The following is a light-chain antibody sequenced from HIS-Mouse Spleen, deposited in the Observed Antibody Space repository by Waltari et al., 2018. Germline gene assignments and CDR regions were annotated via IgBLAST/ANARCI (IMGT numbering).Light chain of an antibody. CDR2: EEN. J-gene: IGLJ2*01. CDR3: QSYDSSNVV. CDR1: SGSIASNS. Sequence: NFMLTQPHSVSESPGKTVTISCTRSSGSIASNSVQWYQPRPGSAPATVIYEENQRPSGVLGRFSGSIDSCSDSAYLTIAGLKTEDEADYYCQSYDSSNVVFGGGTKLTVL. V-gene: IGLV6-57*04.